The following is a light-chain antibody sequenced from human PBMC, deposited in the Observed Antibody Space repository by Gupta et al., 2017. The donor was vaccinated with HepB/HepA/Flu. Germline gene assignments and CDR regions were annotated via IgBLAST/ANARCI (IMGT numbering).Light chain of an antibody. CDR1: TGHSTYA. Sequence: QFILTQSPSASASLGASVRLTCTLNTGHSTYAIAWHQQQPERGPRYLMKINNDGSHTKGDGIPDRFSGSSSGAECYLTISSLQSEDEADYYCQTWVTGIGWVFGGGTKLTVL. CDR2: INNDGSH. CDR3: QTWVTGIGWV. V-gene: IGLV4-69*01. J-gene: IGLJ3*02.